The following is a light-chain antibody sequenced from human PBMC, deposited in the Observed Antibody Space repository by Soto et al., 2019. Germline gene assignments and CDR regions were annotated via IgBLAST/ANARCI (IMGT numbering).Light chain of an antibody. CDR3: QQYNDNWT. V-gene: IGKV1-5*03. J-gene: IGKJ1*01. CDR1: QSISSW. CDR2: KAS. Sequence: DIQMTQSPSTLSASVGDRVTITCRASQSISSWLAWYQQKPGTAPNLLIYKASTLQSGVPSRFGGSGSGKEFTLTISSLQPDDSATYYCQQYNDNWTFGQGTKVEIK.